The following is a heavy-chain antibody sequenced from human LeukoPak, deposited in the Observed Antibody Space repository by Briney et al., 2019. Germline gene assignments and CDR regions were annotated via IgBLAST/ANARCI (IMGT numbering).Heavy chain of an antibody. CDR1: GGTFSSYA. D-gene: IGHD2-15*01. CDR2: IIPILGIA. J-gene: IGHJ6*02. V-gene: IGHV1-69*10. CDR3: ARGYRSGGSCYRYMDV. Sequence: GASVKVSCKASGGTFSSYAISWVRQAPGQGLEWMGGIIPILGIANYAQKFQGRVTITADKSTSTAYMELSSLRSEDTAVYYCARGYRSGGSCYRYMDVWGQGTTVTVSS.